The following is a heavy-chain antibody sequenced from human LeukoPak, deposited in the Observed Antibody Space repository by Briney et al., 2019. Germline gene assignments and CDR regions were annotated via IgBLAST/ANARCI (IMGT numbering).Heavy chain of an antibody. CDR1: GGSITNYY. Sequence: SETLSLTCTVSGGSITNYYWNWIRQPAGKGLEWIGRIYISGSTNYNPSLESRVTASLDTSDNQFSLRLSSVTAADTAVYYCARSSDSSGWYGGGIFDYWGQGTLVTVSS. J-gene: IGHJ4*02. D-gene: IGHD6-19*01. CDR2: IYISGST. CDR3: ARSSDSSGWYGGGIFDY. V-gene: IGHV4-4*07.